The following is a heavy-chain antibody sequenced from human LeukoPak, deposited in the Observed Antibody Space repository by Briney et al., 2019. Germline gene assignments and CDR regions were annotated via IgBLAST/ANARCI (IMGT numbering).Heavy chain of an antibody. V-gene: IGHV3-7*01. CDR1: GFTFSDYY. CDR2: IKEDGSEK. CDR3: ARAHSSSWEY. Sequence: GGSLVLSCAASGFTFSDYYMSWVRQPPGKGLEWVANIKEDGSEKYYVDSVKGRFTISRDNAKNSLYLQMNSLRAEDTAVYYCARAHSSSWEYWGQGTLVTVSS. J-gene: IGHJ4*02. D-gene: IGHD6-13*01.